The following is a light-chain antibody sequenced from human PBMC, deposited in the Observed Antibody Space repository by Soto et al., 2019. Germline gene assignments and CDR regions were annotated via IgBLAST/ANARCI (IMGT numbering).Light chain of an antibody. CDR2: SAS. J-gene: IGKJ2*01. V-gene: IGKV3-20*01. CDR3: QPYPCLPYT. CDR1: QSISGSSY. Sequence: EIVLTQSPGTLSLSPGERATLSCRASQSISGSSYLAWYQQRPGQAPRLLIYSASSRATGIPDRFSGSGSGTEFTLTLRRPEAEDFAVYFWQPYPCLPYTFGQGTQLEIK.